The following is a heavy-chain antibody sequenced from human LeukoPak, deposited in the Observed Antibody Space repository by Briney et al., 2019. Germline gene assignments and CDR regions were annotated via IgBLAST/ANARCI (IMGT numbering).Heavy chain of an antibody. D-gene: IGHD6-13*01. V-gene: IGHV3-23*01. J-gene: IGHJ4*02. CDR3: AKAYSSSWFFDY. Sequence: GGSLRLSCAASGFTFSSYAMSWVRQAPGKGLEWVSGIRGRDSSTYYADSVKGRFAIPRDNSKNTLYLQMNSLRAEDTAVYYCAKAYSSSWFFDYWGQGTLVTVSS. CDR1: GFTFSSYA. CDR2: IRGRDSST.